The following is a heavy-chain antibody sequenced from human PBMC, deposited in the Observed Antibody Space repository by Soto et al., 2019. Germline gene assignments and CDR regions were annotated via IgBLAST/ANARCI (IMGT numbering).Heavy chain of an antibody. Sequence: QVQLQESGPGLMRPSETLSLTCTVSGGSVTTGSYNWSWIRRPPGKGLEWIGNIFFTGITHYNPSLNNRVTMSVDTSKNQFSLTVTSVTAADTAVDYCARDGHGMDVWGQGTTVTVSS. V-gene: IGHV4-61*01. CDR2: IFFTGIT. J-gene: IGHJ6*02. CDR3: ARDGHGMDV. CDR1: GGSVTTGSYN.